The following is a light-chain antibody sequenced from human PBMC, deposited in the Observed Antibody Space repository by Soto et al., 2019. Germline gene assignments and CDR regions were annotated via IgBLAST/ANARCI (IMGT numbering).Light chain of an antibody. CDR3: LQDRIYPWT. Sequence: AIQMTQSPSSLSASVGDRVTITCRASQDIGNALGWYQQKPGQAPKLLLKAASSLQSGVQSRFSGSASGTEFTLTISNLQPEDLAAYYCLQDRIYPWTFGQGTKVEIK. J-gene: IGKJ1*01. CDR2: AAS. CDR1: QDIGNA. V-gene: IGKV1-6*01.